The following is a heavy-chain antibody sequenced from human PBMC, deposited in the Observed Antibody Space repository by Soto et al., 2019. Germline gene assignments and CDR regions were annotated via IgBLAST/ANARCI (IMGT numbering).Heavy chain of an antibody. D-gene: IGHD6-6*01. CDR1: GYTFITYF. CDR3: ARSYISSSYWFDP. Sequence: GASVKVPCTASGYTFITYFMHWVRQAPGQGLEWMGVINPSRGTTTYAQKFQDRVTMTRDTSASTVYMELSSLRSEDTAMYYCARSYISSSYWFDPWGQGTLVTVSS. J-gene: IGHJ5*02. V-gene: IGHV1-46*03. CDR2: INPSRGTT.